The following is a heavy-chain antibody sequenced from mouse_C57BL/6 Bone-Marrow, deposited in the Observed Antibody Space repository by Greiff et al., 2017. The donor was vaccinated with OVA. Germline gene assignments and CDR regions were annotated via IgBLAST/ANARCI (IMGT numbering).Heavy chain of an antibody. V-gene: IGHV5-12*01. CDR3: ARLDYDGYYHYFDY. CDR2: ISNGGGST. J-gene: IGHJ2*01. CDR1: GFTFSDYY. Sequence: DVMLVESGGGLVQPGGSLKLSCAASGFTFSDYYMYWVRQTPEKRLEWVAYISNGGGSTYYPDTVKGRFTISRDNAKNTLYLQMSRLKSEDTAMYYCARLDYDGYYHYFDYWGQGTTLTVSS. D-gene: IGHD2-3*01.